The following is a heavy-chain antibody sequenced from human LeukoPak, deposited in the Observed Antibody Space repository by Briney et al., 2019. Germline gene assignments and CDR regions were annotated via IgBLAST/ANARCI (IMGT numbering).Heavy chain of an antibody. J-gene: IGHJ4*02. CDR2: ISGSGGST. CDR1: GFTFSSYA. D-gene: IGHD5-18*01. Sequence: SGGSLRLSCAASGFTFSSYAMSWVRQAPGKGLEWVSAISGSGGSTYYADSVKGRFTISRDNSKNTLYMQMNSLRAEDTAVYYCAKDQEGPSYGVFDYWGQGTLVSVSS. V-gene: IGHV3-23*01. CDR3: AKDQEGPSYGVFDY.